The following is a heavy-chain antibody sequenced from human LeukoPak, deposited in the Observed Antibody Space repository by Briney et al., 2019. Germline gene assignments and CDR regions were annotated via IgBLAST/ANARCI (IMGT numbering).Heavy chain of an antibody. CDR1: GFTVSSNY. Sequence: GGSLRRYCAASGFTVSSNYMSWVRQAPGKGLEWVSVIYSGGSTYYADSVKGRFTISRHNSKNTLYLQMNSLRAEDTAVYYCARGGFGSGWGIDYWGQGTLVTVSS. CDR2: IYSGGST. CDR3: ARGGFGSGWGIDY. J-gene: IGHJ4*02. D-gene: IGHD6-19*01. V-gene: IGHV3-53*04.